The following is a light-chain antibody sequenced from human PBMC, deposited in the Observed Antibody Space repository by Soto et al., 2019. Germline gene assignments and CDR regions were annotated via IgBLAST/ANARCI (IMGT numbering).Light chain of an antibody. V-gene: IGKV3-11*01. CDR2: DAS. CDR3: QHRNNRPFS. Sequence: EIVLTQSPATLSLSPGERATLSCRASQSVNNYLAWYQQRPGQAPRLLIYDASNRATGIPARFSGSGSGTDFTLTISSLEPEDFEVYYCQHRNNRPFSFGPGTKVDI. J-gene: IGKJ3*01. CDR1: QSVNNY.